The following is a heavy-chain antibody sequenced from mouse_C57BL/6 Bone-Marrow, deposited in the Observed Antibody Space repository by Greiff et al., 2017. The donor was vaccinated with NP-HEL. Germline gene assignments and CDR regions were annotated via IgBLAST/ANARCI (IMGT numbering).Heavy chain of an antibody. D-gene: IGHD1-1*01. Sequence: QVQLQQPGAELVKPGASVKLSCKASGYTFTSYWMHWVKQRPGRGLEWIGRIDPNSGGTKYNEKFKSQATLTVDKPSSTAYMQLSSLTSEDSAVYYCARSPLYCSSSDLDYWGQGTTLTVSS. J-gene: IGHJ2*01. CDR2: IDPNSGGT. CDR1: GYTFTSYW. V-gene: IGHV1-72*01. CDR3: ARSPLYCSSSDLDY.